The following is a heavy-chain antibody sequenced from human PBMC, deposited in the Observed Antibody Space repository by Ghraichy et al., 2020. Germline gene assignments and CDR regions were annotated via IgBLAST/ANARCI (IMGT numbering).Heavy chain of an antibody. Sequence: LSLTCAASGFTFSNYWMTWVRQAPGKGLEWVANIKQDGNEKYCVDSVKGRFTISRDNAKNSLYLQMNSLRAEDTAVYYCARPRQPYYYYAMDVWGQGTTVIVSS. CDR3: ARPRQPYYYYAMDV. CDR2: IKQDGNEK. CDR1: GFTFSNYW. D-gene: IGHD1-1*01. V-gene: IGHV3-7*01. J-gene: IGHJ6*02.